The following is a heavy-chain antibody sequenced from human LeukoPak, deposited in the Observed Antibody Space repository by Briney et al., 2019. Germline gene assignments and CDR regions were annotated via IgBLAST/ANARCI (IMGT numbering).Heavy chain of an antibody. D-gene: IGHD2-21*01. CDR2: ISAYNGNT. Sequence: ASVKVSCKASGYTFTCYGISWVRQAPGQGLEWMGWISAYNGNTNYAQKLQGRVTMTTDTSTSTAYMELRSLRSDDTAVYYCASIPTYYYYGMDVWGQGTTVTVSS. CDR3: ASIPTYYYYGMDV. J-gene: IGHJ6*02. CDR1: GYTFTCYG. V-gene: IGHV1-18*01.